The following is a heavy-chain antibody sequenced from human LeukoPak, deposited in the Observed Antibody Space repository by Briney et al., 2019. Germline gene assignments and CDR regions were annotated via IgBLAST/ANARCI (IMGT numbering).Heavy chain of an antibody. V-gene: IGHV4-59*01. CDR2: IDYSGST. CDR3: ARGATVTSDDAFDI. CDR1: GGSISSYY. Sequence: SETLSLTCTVSGGSISSYYWSWIRQPPGKGLEWIGYIDYSGSTNYNPSLKSRVTISVDTSKNQFSLKLSSVTAADTAVYYCARGATVTSDDAFDIWGQGTMVTVSS. J-gene: IGHJ3*02. D-gene: IGHD4-17*01.